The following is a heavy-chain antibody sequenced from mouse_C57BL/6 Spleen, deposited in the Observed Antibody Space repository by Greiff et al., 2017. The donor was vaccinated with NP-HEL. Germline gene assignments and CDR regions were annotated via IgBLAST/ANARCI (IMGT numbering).Heavy chain of an antibody. CDR3: ARSRITTVVAHFDY. J-gene: IGHJ2*01. Sequence: ESGPELVKPGASVKISCKASGYAFSSSWMNWVKQRPGKGLEWIGRIYPGDGDTNYNGKFKGKATLTADKSSSTAYMQLSSLTSEDSAVYFCARSRITTVVAHFDYWGQGTTLTVSS. CDR2: IYPGDGDT. D-gene: IGHD1-1*01. V-gene: IGHV1-82*01. CDR1: GYAFSSSW.